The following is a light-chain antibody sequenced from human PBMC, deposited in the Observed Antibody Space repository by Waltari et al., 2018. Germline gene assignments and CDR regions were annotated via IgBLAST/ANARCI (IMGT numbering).Light chain of an antibody. CDR1: RSDLGAYNY. Sequence: QSALTQPRSVSGSPGQSVTISCSGTRSDLGAYNYVSWYQQHPGKAPKLMIYDVAQRPSGVPDRFSGSKSGDTASLTISGLQTEDEADYYCCSYAGSYTLGVFGGGTKLTVL. CDR3: CSYAGSYTLGV. V-gene: IGLV2-11*01. CDR2: DVA. J-gene: IGLJ3*02.